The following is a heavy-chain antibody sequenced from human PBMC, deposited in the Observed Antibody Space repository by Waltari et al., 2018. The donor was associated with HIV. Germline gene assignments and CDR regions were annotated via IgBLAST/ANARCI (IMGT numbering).Heavy chain of an antibody. CDR2: ISSSGSTI. J-gene: IGHJ6*02. V-gene: IGHV3-11*01. CDR1: GFTFSDYY. Sequence: QVQLVESGGGLVKPGGSLRLSCAASGFTFSDYYMSWIRQAPGKGLEWVSYISSSGSTIYYADSVKGRFTISRDNAKNSLYLQMSSLRAEDMAVYYCATGGGQFRFGVAKRTYGMDVWGQGTTVTVSS. CDR3: ATGGGQFRFGVAKRTYGMDV. D-gene: IGHD3-10*01.